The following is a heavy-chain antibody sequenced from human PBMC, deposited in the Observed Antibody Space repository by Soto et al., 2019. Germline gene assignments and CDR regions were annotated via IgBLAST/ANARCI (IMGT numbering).Heavy chain of an antibody. CDR1: GGSISSSSSY. Sequence: QLQLQESGPGLLKPSETLSLTCTVSGGSISSSSSYWGLVRQPPGKGLEWIGHIYYSGNTYYNLALKSLVSMSTDPSKKQFARKVTSVTAADTAVDYCARHRQVGNTWYYFDYWGQGTLFTVSS. CDR3: ARHRQVGNTWYYFDY. V-gene: IGHV4-39*01. J-gene: IGHJ4*02. D-gene: IGHD1-26*01. CDR2: IYYSGNT.